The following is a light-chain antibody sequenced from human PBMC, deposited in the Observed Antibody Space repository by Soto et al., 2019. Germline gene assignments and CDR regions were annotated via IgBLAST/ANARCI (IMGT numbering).Light chain of an antibody. J-gene: IGKJ2*01. CDR1: QSISSW. V-gene: IGKV1-5*01. CDR3: QQYNSYLYT. Sequence: DIQMTQSPSTLSASVGDRVTITCRASQSISSWLAWYQQKPGKAPNLLIYDASSLQSGGPSRFSGSGSGTEFTLTISSLQPDDFATYYCQQYNSYLYTFGQGTKLEIK. CDR2: DAS.